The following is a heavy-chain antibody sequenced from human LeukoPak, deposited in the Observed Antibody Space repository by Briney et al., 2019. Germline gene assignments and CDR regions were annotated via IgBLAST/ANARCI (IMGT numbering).Heavy chain of an antibody. J-gene: IGHJ4*02. CDR3: ARLAVAGYYFDY. V-gene: IGHV3-48*01. CDR2: IGSSSSTI. D-gene: IGHD6-19*01. CDR1: GFTFSSYS. Sequence: GGSLRLSCAASGFTFSSYSMNWVRQAPGKGLEWVSYIGSSSSTIYYADSVKGRFTISRDNAKNSLYLQMNSLRAEDTAVYYCARLAVAGYYFDYWGQGTLVTVSS.